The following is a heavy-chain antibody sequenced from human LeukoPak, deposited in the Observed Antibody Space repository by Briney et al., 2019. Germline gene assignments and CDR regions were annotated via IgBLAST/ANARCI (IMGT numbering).Heavy chain of an antibody. D-gene: IGHD3-16*02. CDR2: IYYSGST. CDR3: ARVNYDYVWGSYRYNAFDI. CDR1: GGSISSSSYY. J-gene: IGHJ3*02. V-gene: IGHV4-39*07. Sequence: SETLSLTCTVSGGSISSSSYYWGWIRQPPGKGLEWIGSIYYSGSTYYNPSLKSRVTISVDTSKNQFSLKLSSVTAADTAVYYCARVNYDYVWGSYRYNAFDIWGQGTMVTVSS.